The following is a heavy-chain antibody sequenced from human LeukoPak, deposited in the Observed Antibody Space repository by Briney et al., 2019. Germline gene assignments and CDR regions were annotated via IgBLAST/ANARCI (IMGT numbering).Heavy chain of an antibody. V-gene: IGHV4-34*01. D-gene: IGHD3-16*02. CDR1: GGSFRGYY. J-gene: IGHJ4*02. CDR2: INHSGST. Sequence: SETLSLTCAVYGGSFRGYYWSWIRQPPGKGLEWIGEINHSGSTNYNPSLKSRVTISVDTSKNQFSLKLSSVTAADTAVYYCARGAGYDYVWGSYRYTRGLDYWGQGTLVTVSS. CDR3: ARGAGYDYVWGSYRYTRGLDY.